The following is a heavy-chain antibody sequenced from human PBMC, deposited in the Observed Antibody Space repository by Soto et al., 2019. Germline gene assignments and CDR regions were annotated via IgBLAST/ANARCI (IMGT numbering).Heavy chain of an antibody. CDR2: ISYDGSNK. Sequence: TGGSLRLSCAASGFTFSSYGMHWVRHAPGKGLEWVAVISYDGSNKYYADSVKGRFTISRDNSKNTLYLQMNSLRAEDTAVYYCAKDHGGAGGGFDPWGQGTLVTVSS. V-gene: IGHV3-30*18. CDR3: AKDHGGAGGGFDP. CDR1: GFTFSSYG. D-gene: IGHD3-16*01. J-gene: IGHJ5*02.